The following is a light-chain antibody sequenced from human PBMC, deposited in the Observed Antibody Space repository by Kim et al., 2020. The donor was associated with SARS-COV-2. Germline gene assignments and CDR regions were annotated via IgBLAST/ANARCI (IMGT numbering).Light chain of an antibody. J-gene: IGLJ2*01. CDR2: YDT. CDR3: QVWHIGGDRVV. CDR1: NIGDYR. Sequence: SYELTQPASVSVAPGQTARITCGGDNIGDYRVHWYQQKPGQAPLLVIYYDTDRPSGIPERFSGSNSGTTVTLTISSVEAGDEADYYCQVWHIGGDRVVFGGGTQLTVL. V-gene: IGLV3-21*01.